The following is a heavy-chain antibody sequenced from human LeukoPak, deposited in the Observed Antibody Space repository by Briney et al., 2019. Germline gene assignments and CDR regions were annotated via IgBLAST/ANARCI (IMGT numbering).Heavy chain of an antibody. CDR2: IYYSGTT. V-gene: IGHV4-39*07. D-gene: IGHD6-25*01. CDR3: ARGSGY. J-gene: IGHJ4*02. Sequence: PSETLSLTCTVSGGSISSGGYSWGWIRQPPGKGLEWVGSIYYSGTTYYNPSLKSRVTIPVDTSKNQFSLKLSSVTAADTAVYYCARGSGYWGQGTLVTVSS. CDR1: GGSISSGGYS.